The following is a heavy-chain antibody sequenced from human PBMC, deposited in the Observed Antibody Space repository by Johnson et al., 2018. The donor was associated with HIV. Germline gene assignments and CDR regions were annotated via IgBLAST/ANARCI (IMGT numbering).Heavy chain of an antibody. J-gene: IGHJ3*02. V-gene: IGHV3-30*04. D-gene: IGHD6-19*01. CDR3: ARELGSGWGETADAFDI. CDR1: GFTFSSYA. CDR2: ISYDGSNK. Sequence: QVQLVESGGGVVQPGRSLRLSCAASGFTFSSYAMHWVRQAPGKGLEWVAVISYDGSNKYYADSVKGRFTISRDNSKNTLSLQMNSLRAEATAVYYCARELGSGWGETADAFDIWGQGTMVTVSS.